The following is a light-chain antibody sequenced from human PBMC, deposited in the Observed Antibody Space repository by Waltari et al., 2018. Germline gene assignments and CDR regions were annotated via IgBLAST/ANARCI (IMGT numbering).Light chain of an antibody. CDR3: QQYYNAPLT. J-gene: IGKJ4*01. CDR2: WAA. CDR1: QSILYRSSNRNA. Sequence: DIVMTQSPDSLAVSLGERATINCKSSQSILYRSSNRNALAWYQQKPGQPPKLLFFWAATRESGAPDRFGVRGSGTDFTLTISSLQAEDVAVYYCQQYYNAPLTFGGGTKVEIK. V-gene: IGKV4-1*01.